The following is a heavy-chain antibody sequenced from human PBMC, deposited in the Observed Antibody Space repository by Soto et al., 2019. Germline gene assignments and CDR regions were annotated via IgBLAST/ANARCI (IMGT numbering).Heavy chain of an antibody. CDR1: GGSISSGDYS. CDR3: ARGGYYDTSGFGIYYYAMDV. CDR2: IYHSGST. J-gene: IGHJ6*02. D-gene: IGHD3-22*01. V-gene: IGHV4-30-2*01. Sequence: LQLQESGSGLVKPSQTLSLTCTVSGGSISSGDYSWSWIRQPPGKGLEWIGYIYHSGSTYYNPSLWGGVNISVDRSENQFSLKLSSVTAADTAVYYCARGGYYDTSGFGIYYYAMDVWGQGTTVTVSS.